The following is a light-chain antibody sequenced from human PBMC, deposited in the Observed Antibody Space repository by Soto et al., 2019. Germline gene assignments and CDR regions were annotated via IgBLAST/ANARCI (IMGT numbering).Light chain of an antibody. J-gene: IGKJ4*01. CDR2: DAS. Sequence: EMVLTQSPGTLSLSPGERATLSCRASQSVGFSLAWYQQKPGQPPRLLIYDASYRATGIPDRFSGSGSGTDFTLTISSLQPEDVAAYYCQKYNSAPLTFGGGTKVDIK. CDR3: QKYNSAPLT. V-gene: IGKV3-11*01. CDR1: QSVGFS.